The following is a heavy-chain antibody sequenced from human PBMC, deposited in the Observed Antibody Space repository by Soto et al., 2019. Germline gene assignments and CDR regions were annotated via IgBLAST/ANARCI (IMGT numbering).Heavy chain of an antibody. CDR3: AKDVRYGRGDYH. Sequence: QVQLVESGGGVVQPGRSLRLSCAASGFTFSSYGMHWVRQAPGKGLEWVAVISYDGSNKYYADSVKGRFTISRDNSKNTLYLQMNSLRAEDTAVYYCAKDVRYGRGDYHWGQGTLVTVSS. CDR1: GFTFSSYG. V-gene: IGHV3-30*18. J-gene: IGHJ5*02. D-gene: IGHD2-21*02. CDR2: ISYDGSNK.